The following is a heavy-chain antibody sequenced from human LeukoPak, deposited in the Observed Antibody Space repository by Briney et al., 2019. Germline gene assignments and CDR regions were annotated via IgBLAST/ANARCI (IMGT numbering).Heavy chain of an antibody. D-gene: IGHD3-9*01. CDR1: GFSFSSYE. V-gene: IGHV3-48*03. CDR2: ISSSGSAI. J-gene: IGHJ4*02. CDR3: ARAGVLRYLGD. Sequence: PGGSLRLSCAASGFSFSSYEMNWVRQAPGKGLEWVSYISSSGSAIFYADSVKGRFTISRDNSKNTVYLQMNSLRAEDTAIYYCARAGVLRYLGDWGQGTLVTVSS.